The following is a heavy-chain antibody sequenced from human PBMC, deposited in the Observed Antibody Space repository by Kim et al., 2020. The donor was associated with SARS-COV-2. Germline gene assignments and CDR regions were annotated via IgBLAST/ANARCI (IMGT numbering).Heavy chain of an antibody. CDR2: INHSGST. Sequence: SETLSLTCAVYGGSFSGYYWSWIRQPPGKGLEWIGEINHSGSTNYNPSLKSRVTISVDTSKNQFSLKLSSVTAADTAVYYCARLNYYGSGSYDYWGQGTLVTVSS. J-gene: IGHJ4*02. D-gene: IGHD3-10*01. CDR3: ARLNYYGSGSYDY. CDR1: GGSFSGYY. V-gene: IGHV4-34*01.